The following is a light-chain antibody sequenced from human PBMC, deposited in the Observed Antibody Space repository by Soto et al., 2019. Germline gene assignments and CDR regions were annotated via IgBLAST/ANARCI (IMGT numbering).Light chain of an antibody. V-gene: IGKV1-39*01. CDR1: QSISSY. J-gene: IGKJ1*01. CDR3: QPGGTTPPWT. Sequence: DLQMTQSQYYLSAAVGDRVTNTCRASQSISSYLNWYQQKPGKAPKLLIYAASSLQSGVPSRFSGSGSGTDFTLTISCLQPEDFAIYYCQPGGTTPPWTFGQGTKVDIK. CDR2: AAS.